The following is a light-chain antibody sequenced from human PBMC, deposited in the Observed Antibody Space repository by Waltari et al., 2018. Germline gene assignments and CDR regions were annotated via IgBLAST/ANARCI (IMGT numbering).Light chain of an antibody. CDR2: GAS. Sequence: EIVMTQSPATLSVSPGERATLSCRASQSVTSLAWYQQKPGQAPRLLIYGASTRATGIPARFSGSGSGTEFTLTISSLQSEDLAVYYCQQYNKGLDTFGQGTKLEIK. V-gene: IGKV3-15*01. CDR3: QQYNKGLDT. CDR1: QSVTS. J-gene: IGKJ2*01.